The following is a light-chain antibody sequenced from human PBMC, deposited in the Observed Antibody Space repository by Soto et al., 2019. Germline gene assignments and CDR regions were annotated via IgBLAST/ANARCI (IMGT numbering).Light chain of an antibody. CDR2: DAS. CDR1: QGISIY. CDR3: QQIYRYPLA. V-gene: IGKV1-9*01. Sequence: IQLTQSPSSLSASVGDRVTITCRASQGISIYLAWYQQKPGKVPNLLIHDASSLQIGVPSRFSGSGSGTDFTLTINNLQPEDFATYYCQQIYRYPLAFGGGTKVEIK. J-gene: IGKJ4*01.